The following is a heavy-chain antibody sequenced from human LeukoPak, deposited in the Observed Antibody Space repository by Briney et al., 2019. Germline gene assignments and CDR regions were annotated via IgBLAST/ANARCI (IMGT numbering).Heavy chain of an antibody. V-gene: IGHV4-4*07. CDR3: ARERGVTTVNRFDS. CDR1: GGSIGSYY. J-gene: IGHJ5*01. Sequence: PSETLSLTCTVSGGSIGSYYWTWIRQPAGKRLEWIGRIFSNGRSNYDPSLESRVTMSVDTSKSQVSLNLSSVTAADTAVYYCARERGVTTVNRFDSWGPGTLVTVSS. D-gene: IGHD4-17*01. CDR2: IFSNGRS.